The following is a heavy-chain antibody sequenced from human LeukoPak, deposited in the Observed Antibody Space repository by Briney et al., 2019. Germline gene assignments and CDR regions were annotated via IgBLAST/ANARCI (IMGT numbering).Heavy chain of an antibody. CDR3: ASLILGYYDSSGYRYYDAFDI. J-gene: IGHJ3*02. CDR2: INPSGGST. Sequence: GASVTVSCKASGYTFTSYYMHWVRQAPGQGLEWMGIINPSGGSTSYAQKFQGRVTMTRDTSTSTVYMELSSLRSEDTAVYYCASLILGYYDSSGYRYYDAFDIWGQGTMVTVSS. V-gene: IGHV1-46*01. CDR1: GYTFTSYY. D-gene: IGHD3-22*01.